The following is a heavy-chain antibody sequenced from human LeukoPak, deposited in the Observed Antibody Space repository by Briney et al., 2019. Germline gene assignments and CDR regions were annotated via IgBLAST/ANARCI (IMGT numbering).Heavy chain of an antibody. J-gene: IGHJ4*02. CDR1: GYTFTGYY. CDR2: INPNSGGT. D-gene: IGHD3-10*01. Sequence: ASVKVSCKASGYTFTGYYMHWVRQAPGQGLEWMGWINPNSGGTNYAQKFQGGVTMTRDTSISTAYMELSRLRSDGTAVYYCARGRYMVRGVITNWGQGTLVTVSS. CDR3: ARGRYMVRGVITN. V-gene: IGHV1-2*02.